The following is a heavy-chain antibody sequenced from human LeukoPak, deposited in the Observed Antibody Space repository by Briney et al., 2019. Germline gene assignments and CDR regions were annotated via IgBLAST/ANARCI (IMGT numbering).Heavy chain of an antibody. V-gene: IGHV1-69*05. CDR1: GGTFSSYA. J-gene: IGHJ6*03. CDR2: IIPIFGTA. CDR3: ARGRYCSGGSCYAHYYYYMDV. Sequence: ASVKVSCKASGGTFSSYAISWVRQAPGQGLEWMGGIIPIFGTANYAQKFQGRVTITTDESTSTAYVELSSLRSEDTAVYYCARGRYCSGGSCYAHYYYYMDVWGKGTTVTVSS. D-gene: IGHD2-15*01.